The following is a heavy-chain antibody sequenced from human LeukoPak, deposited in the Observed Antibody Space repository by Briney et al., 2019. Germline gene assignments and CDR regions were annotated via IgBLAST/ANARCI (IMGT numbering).Heavy chain of an antibody. CDR3: ARLRHEMDV. J-gene: IGHJ6*04. Sequence: GGSLRLSCAASGFTFSSCWMSWVRQAPGKGLEWVANIKQDGSEKYYVDSVKGRFTISRDNAKNSLYLQMNSLRAEDTAVYSSARLRHEMDVWGKGTTVTVSS. V-gene: IGHV3-7*01. CDR2: IKQDGSEK. CDR1: GFTFSSCW.